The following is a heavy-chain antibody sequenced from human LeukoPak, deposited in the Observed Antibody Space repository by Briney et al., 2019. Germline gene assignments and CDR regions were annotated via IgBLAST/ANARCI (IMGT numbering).Heavy chain of an antibody. D-gene: IGHD6-19*01. J-gene: IGHJ4*02. CDR3: ATGTYSSGWYGVFDY. V-gene: IGHV1-69*13. CDR1: GGTFSSYA. Sequence: ASVKVSCKASGGTFSSYAISWVRQAPGQGLEWMGGIIPIFGTANYAQKFQGRVTITADESTSTAYMELSSLRSEDTAVYYCATGTYSSGWYGVFDYWGQGTLVTVSS. CDR2: IIPIFGTA.